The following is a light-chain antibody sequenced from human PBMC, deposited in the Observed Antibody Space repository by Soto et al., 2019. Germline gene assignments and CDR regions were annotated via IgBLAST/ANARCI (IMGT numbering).Light chain of an antibody. Sequence: DIQMTQSPSSLSASVGDRVTITSRASQSIIRNLNWYQHKTGKAPKLLIYAASSLQNGVTSRFSGGGSGTEFTLIISSLQLEDFGTYYCQQSYTTASITFGHGTRLEIK. V-gene: IGKV1-39*01. CDR3: QQSYTTASIT. J-gene: IGKJ5*01. CDR2: AAS. CDR1: QSIIRN.